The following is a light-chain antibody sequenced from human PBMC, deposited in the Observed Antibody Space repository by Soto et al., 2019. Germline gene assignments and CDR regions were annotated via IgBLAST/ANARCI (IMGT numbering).Light chain of an antibody. CDR2: TVS. V-gene: IGKV2-40*01. J-gene: IGKJ4*01. CDR1: QSLLDSDDGNTY. CDR3: MQRIEFPLT. Sequence: DIVMTQTPLSLTVTPGEPASISCRSSQSLLDSDDGNTYLDWYLQKPGQSPQLLIYTVSYRASGVPDRFSGSGSGTDFTLNISRVEAEDVGVYYCMQRIEFPLTFGGGTKVDIK.